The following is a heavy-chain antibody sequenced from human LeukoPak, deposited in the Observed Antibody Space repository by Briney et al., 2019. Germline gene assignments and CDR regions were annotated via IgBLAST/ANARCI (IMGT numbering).Heavy chain of an antibody. V-gene: IGHV4-59*01. D-gene: IGHD4-17*01. CDR1: GGSISNYY. Sequence: SETLSLTCTVSGGSISNYYWSWIRQPPRKGLEWIGYIYNSGHTNYNPSLKSRVTISEDTSKNQLSLKLSSVTAADTAVYYCARAAVTTSRYFQHWGQGTLVTVSS. CDR2: IYNSGHT. J-gene: IGHJ1*01. CDR3: ARAAVTTSRYFQH.